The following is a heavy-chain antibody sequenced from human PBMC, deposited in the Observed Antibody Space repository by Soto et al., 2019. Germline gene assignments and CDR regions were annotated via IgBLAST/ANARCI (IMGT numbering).Heavy chain of an antibody. D-gene: IGHD6-19*01. Sequence: KFQGRVTITRDTSASTAYMELSSLRSEDTAVYYCARDRGYSSGWYGEFDYWGQGTLVTVSS. J-gene: IGHJ4*02. V-gene: IGHV1-3*01. CDR3: ARDRGYSSGWYGEFDY.